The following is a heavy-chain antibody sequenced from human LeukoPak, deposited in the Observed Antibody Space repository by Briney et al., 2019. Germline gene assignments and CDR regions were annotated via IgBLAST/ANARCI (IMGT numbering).Heavy chain of an antibody. CDR1: GASISSHY. CDR2: TSGSI. J-gene: IGHJ6*03. D-gene: IGHD3/OR15-3a*01. Sequence: SETLSLTCAVSGASISSHYWSWISQPPGKGLEWIGYTSGSISDNPSLKSRVAVSVDPSQNQVSLSLTSVTAADTAVYYCARVLAIFGLDTTDFYMDVWGKGTTVTVSS. V-gene: IGHV4-59*11. CDR3: ARVLAIFGLDTTDFYMDV.